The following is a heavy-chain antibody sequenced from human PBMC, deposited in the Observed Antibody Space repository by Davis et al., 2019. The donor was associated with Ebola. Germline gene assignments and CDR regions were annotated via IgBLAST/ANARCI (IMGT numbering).Heavy chain of an antibody. Sequence: PSETLSLTCTVSGGSICTTSCYSDWIRQPPGKGLEWIGSISYSGSTYYNPALQCRVTMFVDTSKNRFSLNLSSVTAADTAVYYCAGHYDWQCSTSTTCGFDPWGQGTLVTVSS. D-gene: IGHD2-2*01. CDR1: GGSICTTSCY. V-gene: IGHV4-39*01. CDR3: AGHYDWQCSTSTTCGFDP. J-gene: IGHJ5*02. CDR2: ISYSGST.